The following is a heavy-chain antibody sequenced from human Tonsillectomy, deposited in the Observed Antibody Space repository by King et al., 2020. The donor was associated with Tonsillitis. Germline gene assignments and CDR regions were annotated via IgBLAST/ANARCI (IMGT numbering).Heavy chain of an antibody. V-gene: IGHV4-34*01. Sequence: VQLQQWGAGLLKPSETLSLTCGVYGGSFSSYYWSWIRQPPGKGLEWIGEINHSGSRNYNPSLKSRVTVSVDTSKNQFSLKLSSVTAADTAVYYCAREGERGGNFDSWGQGTLVTVSS. D-gene: IGHD4-23*01. CDR2: INHSGSR. J-gene: IGHJ4*02. CDR1: GGSFSSYY. CDR3: AREGERGGNFDS.